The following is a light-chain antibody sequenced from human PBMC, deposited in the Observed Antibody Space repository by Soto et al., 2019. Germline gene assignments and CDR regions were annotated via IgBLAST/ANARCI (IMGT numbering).Light chain of an antibody. J-gene: IGKJ1*01. CDR3: QQYVSSSRT. V-gene: IGKV3-20*01. CDR2: GAS. CDR1: QSVSSY. Sequence: EIVLTQSPGTLSLSPGERATLSRRASQSVSSYLAWYQQKPGQAPRLLIYGASSRATGIPDRFSGSGSGTDFSLTISRLEPEDFAVYYCQQYVSSSRTFGQGTKVEIK.